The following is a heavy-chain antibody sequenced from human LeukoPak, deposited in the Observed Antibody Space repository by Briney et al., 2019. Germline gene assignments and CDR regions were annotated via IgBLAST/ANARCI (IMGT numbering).Heavy chain of an antibody. CDR1: GFTFDDYA. V-gene: IGHV3-9*01. CDR3: AKDMSYDSSGYNGMDV. D-gene: IGHD3-22*01. J-gene: IGHJ6*02. Sequence: GGSLRLSCAASGFTFDDYAMHWFRQAPRKGLEWVSGISWNSGSIGYADSVKGRFTISRDNAKNSLYLQMNSLRAEDTALYYCAKDMSYDSSGYNGMDVWGQGTTVTVSS. CDR2: ISWNSGSI.